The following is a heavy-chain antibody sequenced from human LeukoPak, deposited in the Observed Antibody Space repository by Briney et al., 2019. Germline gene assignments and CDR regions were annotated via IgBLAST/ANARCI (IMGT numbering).Heavy chain of an antibody. V-gene: IGHV3-7*01. J-gene: IGHJ4*02. CDR2: IKDDGSDR. CDR3: ARRLLRGQNFDY. Sequence: GGSLRLSCGTSGFTFSDSWMSWFRQAPGQGLEWVASIKDDGSDRYYLDSVRGRFTISRDNAEDSLYLQLDDLRAEDTAVFYCARRLLRGQNFDYWGQGTLVTVSS. CDR1: GFTFSDSW.